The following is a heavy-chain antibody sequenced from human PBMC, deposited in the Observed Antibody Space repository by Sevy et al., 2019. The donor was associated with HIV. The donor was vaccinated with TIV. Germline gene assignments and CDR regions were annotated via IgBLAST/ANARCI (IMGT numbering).Heavy chain of an antibody. CDR3: ATGSPGPTRNYYDSSGYYY. D-gene: IGHD3-22*01. J-gene: IGHJ4*02. Sequence: GGSLRLSCVASGFNFNNAWMSWVRQAPGKGLEWVGRMRSKSDGGAIDYAPPVGGRFTISRDDSKNMLYLQLNSLKSEDTAMYYCATGSPGPTRNYYDSSGYYYWGQGTLVTVSS. CDR2: MRSKSDGGAI. V-gene: IGHV3-15*01. CDR1: GFNFNNAW.